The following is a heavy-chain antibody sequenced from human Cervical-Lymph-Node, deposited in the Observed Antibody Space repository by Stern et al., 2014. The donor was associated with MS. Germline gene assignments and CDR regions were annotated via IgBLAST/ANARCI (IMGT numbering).Heavy chain of an antibody. D-gene: IGHD3-9*01. CDR3: PTTVTYYDILTGSADDY. CDR2: IKSKTDGGTT. Sequence: EVQLEESGGGLVKPGGSLRLSCAASGFTFSNAWMSWVRQAPGKGLEWVGRIKSKTDGGTTDYAAPVKGRFTISRDDSKNTLYLQMNSLKTEDTAVYYCPTTVTYYDILTGSADDYWGQGTLVTVSS. V-gene: IGHV3-15*01. J-gene: IGHJ4*02. CDR1: GFTFSNAW.